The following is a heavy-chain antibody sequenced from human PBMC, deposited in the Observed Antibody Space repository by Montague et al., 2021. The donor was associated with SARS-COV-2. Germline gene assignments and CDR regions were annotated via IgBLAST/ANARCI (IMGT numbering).Heavy chain of an antibody. CDR3: ARERYSFSLTRGSTWFDP. CDR2: IWTSGST. D-gene: IGHD3-9*01. V-gene: IGHV4-4*07. CDR1: GDSISSYL. Sequence: SETLSLTCTVSGDSISSYLWNWVRQPAGKGLEWIGRIWTSGSTNYNPSLKSRVTISVDTSKNQFSLKLSSVTAADTAVYYCARERYSFSLTRGSTWFDPWGQGTLVTVSS. J-gene: IGHJ5*02.